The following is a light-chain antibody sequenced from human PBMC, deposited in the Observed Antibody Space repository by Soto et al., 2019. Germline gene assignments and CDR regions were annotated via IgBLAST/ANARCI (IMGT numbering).Light chain of an antibody. Sequence: DIQMTQSPSSLSASVGDRVTITCRASQVIDNYLAWYQQQPGKVPRLLIYAGSVLQAGVPPRFTGSGSGTDLTLTISTLHPEDVPTYFCQKYNSAPWTFGQGTKVDIK. V-gene: IGKV1-27*01. CDR3: QKYNSAPWT. CDR2: AGS. J-gene: IGKJ1*01. CDR1: QVIDNY.